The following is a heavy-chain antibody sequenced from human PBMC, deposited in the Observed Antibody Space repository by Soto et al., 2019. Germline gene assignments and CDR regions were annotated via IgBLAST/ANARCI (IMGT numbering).Heavy chain of an antibody. J-gene: IGHJ6*02. D-gene: IGHD5-18*01. CDR3: ARGRYSSGYWIPRGNYYYGMDV. V-gene: IGHV1-18*01. Sequence: QVQLVQSGAEVKKPGASVKVSCKASGYTFTSYGISWVRQAPGQGLEWMGWISAYNGNTNYAQKLQGRVTMTTDTSTSTAYMELRSLRSDDTAVYYCARGRYSSGYWIPRGNYYYGMDVWGQGTTVTVSS. CDR1: GYTFTSYG. CDR2: ISAYNGNT.